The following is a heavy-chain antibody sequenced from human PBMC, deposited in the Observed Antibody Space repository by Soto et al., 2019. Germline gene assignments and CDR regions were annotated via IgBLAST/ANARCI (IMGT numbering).Heavy chain of an antibody. V-gene: IGHV5-51*01. J-gene: IGHJ3*02. CDR2: IYPGDSDT. D-gene: IGHD2-21*02. CDR1: GYSFTSYW. CDR3: ASPYCGGDCYEVIGAFDI. Sequence: PGESLKISCKGSGYSFTSYWIGWVRQMPGKGLEWMGIIYPGDSDTRYSPSFQGQVTISADKSISTAYLQWSSLKASDTAMYYCASPYCGGDCYEVIGAFDIWGQGTMVTVSS.